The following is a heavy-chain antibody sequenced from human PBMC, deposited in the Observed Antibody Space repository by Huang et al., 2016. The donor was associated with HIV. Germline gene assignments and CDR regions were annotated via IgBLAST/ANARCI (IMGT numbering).Heavy chain of an antibody. J-gene: IGHJ4*02. CDR1: EGTFSSYS. V-gene: IGHV1-69*13. CDR3: ARAALVNNQYFDY. CDR2: IIPIFGTT. Sequence: VQLIQSGAEVKKTGSSVRVSCRASEGTFSSYSIGWMRQAPGQGLEWMGGIIPIFGTTTYAQKVQGGVSIAADESTSTAYMDLNSLRSEDTAVYYCARAALVNNQYFDYWGQGTLVTVSS. D-gene: IGHD3-22*01.